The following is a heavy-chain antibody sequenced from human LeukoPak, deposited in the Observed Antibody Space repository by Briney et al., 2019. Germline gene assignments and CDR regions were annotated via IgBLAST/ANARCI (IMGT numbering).Heavy chain of an antibody. CDR2: IIPIFGTA. V-gene: IGHV1-69*13. J-gene: IGHJ4*02. D-gene: IGHD2-15*01. CDR1: GGTFSSYA. Sequence: SVKVSCKASGGTFSSYAISWVGQAPGQGLKWMGGIIPIFGTANYAQKFQGRVTITADESTSTAYMELSSLRSEDTAVYYCARDTTSYCSGGSCYSVFDYWGQGTLVTVSS. CDR3: ARDTTSYCSGGSCYSVFDY.